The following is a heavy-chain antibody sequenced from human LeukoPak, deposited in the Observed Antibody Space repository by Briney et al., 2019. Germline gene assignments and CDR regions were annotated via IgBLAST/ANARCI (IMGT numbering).Heavy chain of an antibody. D-gene: IGHD4-11*01. CDR3: ARLGGTISTTGLENFYNYGMDV. V-gene: IGHV1-2*02. CDR1: EYTFTGSY. J-gene: IGHJ6*02. Sequence: ASVKVSFKASEYTFTGSYIHWVRLAPGQGLEWMGWINPNSGGTNYAQKFLGRVTMARDTSITTAYMELSSLRSDDSAVYYCARLGGTISTTGLENFYNYGMDVWGQGTTVTVSS. CDR2: INPNSGGT.